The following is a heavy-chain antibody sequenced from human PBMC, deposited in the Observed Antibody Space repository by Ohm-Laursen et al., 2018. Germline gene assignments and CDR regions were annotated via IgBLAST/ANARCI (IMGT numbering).Heavy chain of an antibody. V-gene: IGHV3-33*01. J-gene: IGHJ6*02. CDR1: GYTFTSYY. CDR3: ARCKQPRDYYGMDV. D-gene: IGHD6-13*01. Sequence: GASVKVSCKASGYTFTSYYMHWVRQAPGKGLEWVAVFWADGIKTYYADSVKGRFTISRDNSKNSLYLQMNSLRAEDTAVYYCARCKQPRDYYGMDVWGQGTTVTVSS. CDR2: FWADGIKT.